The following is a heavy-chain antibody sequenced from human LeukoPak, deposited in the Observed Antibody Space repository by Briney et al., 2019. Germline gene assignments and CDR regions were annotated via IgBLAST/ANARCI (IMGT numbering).Heavy chain of an antibody. CDR3: ARSTRLSDAFDI. D-gene: IGHD6-25*01. CDR2: INANSGGT. V-gene: IGHV1-2*02. J-gene: IGHJ3*02. CDR1: GYTFTAYH. Sequence: APVKVSCKASGYTFTAYHMHWVRQAPGQGLEWMGWINANSGGTNYAQKFQGRVTMTRDTSISTAYMELSRLTSDDTAVYYCARSTRLSDAFDIWGQGTMVTVSS.